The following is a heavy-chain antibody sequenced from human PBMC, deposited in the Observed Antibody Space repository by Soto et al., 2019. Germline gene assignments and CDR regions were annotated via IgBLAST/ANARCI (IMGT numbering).Heavy chain of an antibody. D-gene: IGHD5-12*01. V-gene: IGHV3-23*01. CDR2: ITGSGGST. CDR3: AKDLHIVATPPPY. Sequence: GSPGLSCTASGFTFSIYMMSWFLKTTGKGLEWVSAITGSGGSTYYADSVKGRLTISRDNSKNTLYLQMNSLRAEDTAVYYCAKDLHIVATPPPYWXQGTLVTVSS. J-gene: IGHJ4*02. CDR1: GFTFSIYM.